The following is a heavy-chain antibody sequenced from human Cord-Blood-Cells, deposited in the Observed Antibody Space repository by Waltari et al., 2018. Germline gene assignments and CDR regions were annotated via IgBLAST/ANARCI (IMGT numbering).Heavy chain of an antibody. CDR2: IYYSGST. J-gene: IGHJ6*02. CDR1: GGSISSSSYY. CDR3: ARQGSSWYYYYYGMDV. V-gene: IGHV4-39*01. D-gene: IGHD6-13*01. Sequence: QLQLQESGPGLVKPSETLSLTCTVSGGSISSSSYYWGWIRQPPGKWLEWIGSIYYSGSTYYNPSLKSRVTISVDTSKNQFSLKLSSVTAADTAVYYCARQGSSWYYYYYGMDVWGQGTTVTVSS.